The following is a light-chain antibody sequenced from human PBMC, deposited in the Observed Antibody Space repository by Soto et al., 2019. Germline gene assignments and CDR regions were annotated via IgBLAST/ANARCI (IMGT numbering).Light chain of an antibody. Sequence: EIVMTQSPVTLSVSPGERATLSCRAGQSVSSNLAWYQQIPGQATRLLIYGASTRATGIPARFTGSGSGTEFTLTISSLQFDDSAVYYCQQYNNWWTFGQGTKVDI. CDR1: QSVSSN. J-gene: IGKJ1*01. CDR2: GAS. CDR3: QQYNNWWT. V-gene: IGKV3-15*01.